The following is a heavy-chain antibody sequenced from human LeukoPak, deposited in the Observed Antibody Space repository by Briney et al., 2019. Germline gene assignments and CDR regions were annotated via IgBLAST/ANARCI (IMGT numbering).Heavy chain of an antibody. CDR2: IKQDGSEK. J-gene: IGHJ6*04. Sequence: GWSLRLSCAASGFTFSSYWMSWVRQAPGKGLDWLANIKQDGSEKYYVDSVKGRFTISRDNAKNSLYLQMNSLRAEDTAVYYCARDGVLSVAGYYYYYGMAVWGKGTTVTVSS. CDR3: ARDGVLSVAGYYYYYGMAV. D-gene: IGHD6-19*01. V-gene: IGHV3-7*03. CDR1: GFTFSSYW.